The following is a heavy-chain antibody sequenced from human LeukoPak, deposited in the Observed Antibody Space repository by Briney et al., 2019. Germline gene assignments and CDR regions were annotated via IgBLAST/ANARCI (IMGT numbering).Heavy chain of an antibody. J-gene: IGHJ5*02. D-gene: IGHD6-19*01. V-gene: IGHV1-2*02. CDR2: INPNSGGT. CDR1: GYTFTGYY. CDR3: ARDGKYSSGWYGFDP. Sequence: GASVKVSCKASGYTFTGYYTHWVRQAPGQGLEWMGWINPNSGGTNYAQKFQGRVTMTRDTSISTAYMELSRLRSDDTAVYYCARDGKYSSGWYGFDPWGQGTLVTVSS.